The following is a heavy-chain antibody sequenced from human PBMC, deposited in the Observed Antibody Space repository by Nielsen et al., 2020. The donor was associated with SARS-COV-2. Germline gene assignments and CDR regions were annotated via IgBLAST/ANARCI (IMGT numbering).Heavy chain of an antibody. Sequence: GESLKISCAASGFTFSNFAMNWVRQAPGKGLAWASTIGVSGGGTYYADSLNGRFTISRDTSKNTLYLQMNSLETEDTAVYYCASKQTDNRSGWFRAVGYWGQGILVTVSS. CDR3: ASKQTDNRSGWFRAVGY. J-gene: IGHJ4*02. CDR1: GFTFSNFA. V-gene: IGHV3-23*01. CDR2: IGVSGGGT. D-gene: IGHD6-19*01.